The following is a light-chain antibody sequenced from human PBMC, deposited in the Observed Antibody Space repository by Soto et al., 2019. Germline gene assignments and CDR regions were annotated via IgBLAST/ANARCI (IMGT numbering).Light chain of an antibody. V-gene: IGLV1-44*01. Sequence: QSALAQPPSASGTPGQRVSISCSGSSSNIGTSSVNWYQHVPGAAPHLLIYSNDQRPLEVPDRFSGSKSGTSASLAISGLRSDDGGDYYCAAWDDSLNGWVFGGGTKLPS. CDR2: SND. CDR3: AAWDDSLNGWV. J-gene: IGLJ3*02. CDR1: SSNIGTSS.